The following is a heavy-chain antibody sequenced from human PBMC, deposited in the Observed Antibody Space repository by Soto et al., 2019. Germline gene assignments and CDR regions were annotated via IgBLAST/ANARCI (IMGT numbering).Heavy chain of an antibody. CDR1: GFTFSSYA. Sequence: GGSLRLSCAASGFTFSSYAMSWVRQAPGKGLEWVSAISGSGGSTYYADSVKGRFTISRDNSKNTLYLQMNSLRAEDTAVYYCAKSAWELLEVGWSGMDVWGQGTTVTVSS. J-gene: IGHJ6*02. V-gene: IGHV3-23*01. CDR3: AKSAWELLEVGWSGMDV. CDR2: ISGSGGST. D-gene: IGHD1-26*01.